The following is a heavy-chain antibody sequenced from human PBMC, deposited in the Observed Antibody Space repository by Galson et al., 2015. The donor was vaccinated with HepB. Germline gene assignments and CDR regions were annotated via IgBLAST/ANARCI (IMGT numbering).Heavy chain of an antibody. CDR1: GYTFTSYA. D-gene: IGHD1-26*01. CDR3: ARNGDSGSYFAFDI. V-gene: IGHV1-3*01. Sequence: VKVSCKASGYTFTSYAMHWVRQAPGQRLEWMGWINAGNGNTKYSQKFQGRVTITRDTSASTAYMELSSLRSEDTAVYYCARNGDSGSYFAFDIWGQGTMVTVSS. CDR2: INAGNGNT. J-gene: IGHJ3*02.